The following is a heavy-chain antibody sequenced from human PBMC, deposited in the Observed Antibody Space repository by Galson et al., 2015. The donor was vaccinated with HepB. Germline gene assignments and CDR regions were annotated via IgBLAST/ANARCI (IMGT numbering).Heavy chain of an antibody. Sequence: SLRLSCAASGFTFSDHYMNWVRQAPGKGLEWVSSISGGGSSTFFADSVKGRFTISRDNSKKTLYLQMNSLRPEDTAVYYCATPAKEDYDDFYYFDYWGQGTLVTVSS. J-gene: IGHJ4*02. CDR3: ATPAKEDYDDFYYFDY. CDR2: ISGGGSST. CDR1: GFTFSDHY. V-gene: IGHV3-23*01. D-gene: IGHD3-22*01.